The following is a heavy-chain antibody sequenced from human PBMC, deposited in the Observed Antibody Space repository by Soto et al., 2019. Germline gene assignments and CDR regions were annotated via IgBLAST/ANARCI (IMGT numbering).Heavy chain of an antibody. D-gene: IGHD4-17*01. CDR2: IIPIFGTA. Sequence: GVSVKLTWEECRVAFSVYAIGCVRHATGQGLEWMGGIIPIFGTANYAQKFQGRVTITADESTSTAYMELSSLRSEDTAVYYCASEMTTVTTLLYYGMDVWGQGTTVTVSS. V-gene: IGHV1-69*13. CDR1: RVAFSVYA. J-gene: IGHJ6*02. CDR3: ASEMTTVTTLLYYGMDV.